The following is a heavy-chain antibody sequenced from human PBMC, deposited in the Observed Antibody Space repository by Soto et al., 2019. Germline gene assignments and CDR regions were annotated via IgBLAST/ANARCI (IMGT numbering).Heavy chain of an antibody. D-gene: IGHD5-12*01. CDR3: ATYLGSGYDLILFDY. V-gene: IGHV1-18*01. CDR2: ISAYNGNT. J-gene: IGHJ4*02. Sequence: GASVKVSCKASGYTFTSYGISWVRQAPGQGLEWMGWISAYNGNTNYAQKFQGRVTMTEDTSTDTAYMELSSLRSEDTAVYYCATYLGSGYDLILFDYWGQGTLVTVSS. CDR1: GYTFTSYG.